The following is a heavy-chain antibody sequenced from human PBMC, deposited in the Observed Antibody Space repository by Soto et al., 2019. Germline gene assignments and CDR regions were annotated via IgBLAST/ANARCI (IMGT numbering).Heavy chain of an antibody. CDR3: AKVRDVPGYSSGWSPYFDY. Sequence: GSLRLYCAASVFTFSSYAMSWVREAPGKGLEWVSAISGSGGSTYYADSVKGRFTISRDNSKNTLYLQMNSLRAEDTAVYYCAKVRDVPGYSSGWSPYFDYWGQGTLVTVSS. CDR1: VFTFSSYA. D-gene: IGHD6-19*01. CDR2: ISGSGGST. J-gene: IGHJ4*02. V-gene: IGHV3-23*01.